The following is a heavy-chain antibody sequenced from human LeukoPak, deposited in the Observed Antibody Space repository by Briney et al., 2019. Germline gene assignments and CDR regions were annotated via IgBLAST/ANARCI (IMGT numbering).Heavy chain of an antibody. D-gene: IGHD1/OR15-1a*01. CDR1: GFTFSSHW. Sequence: PGGSLRLSCAASGFTFSSHWMSWVRQAPGKGLEWVANIKQDGSEKYYVDSVKGRFTISRENAKNSLHLQMNNLRAEDTAVYYCARKAYDDWNNPPDYWGQGTLVTVSS. V-gene: IGHV3-7*01. CDR3: ARKAYDDWNNPPDY. CDR2: IKQDGSEK. J-gene: IGHJ4*02.